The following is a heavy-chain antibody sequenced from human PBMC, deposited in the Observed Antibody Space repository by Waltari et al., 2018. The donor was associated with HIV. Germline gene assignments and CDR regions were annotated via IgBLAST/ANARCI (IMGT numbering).Heavy chain of an antibody. D-gene: IGHD3-10*01. CDR3: VKDSGRAADVFDL. CDR1: GFIFTEFD. Sequence: QLLESGGGLVEPGGSLRLSGEASGFIFTEFDMDWVRQAPGKGLEWVSVIRGGGETFYADSVKGRFTISRDNSKNTLYLQMNSLRADDAAVYYCVKDSGRAADVFDLWGQGTMVTVSS. V-gene: IGHV3-23*01. CDR2: IRGGGET. J-gene: IGHJ3*01.